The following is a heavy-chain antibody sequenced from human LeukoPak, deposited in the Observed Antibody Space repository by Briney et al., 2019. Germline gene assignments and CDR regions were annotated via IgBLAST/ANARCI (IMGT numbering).Heavy chain of an antibody. CDR1: GYTFTGYY. CDR2: INPNTGGT. V-gene: IGHV1-2*02. D-gene: IGHD3-22*01. CDR3: ARDCVPTQNYYDSSGYHYDY. Sequence: ASVKVSCKASGYTFTGYYMYWVRQAPGQGLEWMGWINPNTGGTNYAQKFQGRVTMTRDTSTSTVYMELSSLRSEDTAVYYCARDCVPTQNYYDSSGYHYDYWGQGTLVTVSS. J-gene: IGHJ4*02.